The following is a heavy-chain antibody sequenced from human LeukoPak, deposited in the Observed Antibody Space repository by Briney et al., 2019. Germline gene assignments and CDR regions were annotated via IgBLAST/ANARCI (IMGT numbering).Heavy chain of an antibody. D-gene: IGHD3-3*01. CDR1: GFTFSSYG. CDR2: ISYDGSNK. V-gene: IGHV3-30*18. Sequence: PGGSLRLSCAASGFTFSSYGMHWVRQAPGKGLEWVAVISYDGSNKYYADSVKGRFTISRDNSKNTLYLQMNSLRAEDTAVYYCAKPIYDFWSGYLIDYWGQGTLVTVSS. CDR3: AKPIYDFWSGYLIDY. J-gene: IGHJ4*02.